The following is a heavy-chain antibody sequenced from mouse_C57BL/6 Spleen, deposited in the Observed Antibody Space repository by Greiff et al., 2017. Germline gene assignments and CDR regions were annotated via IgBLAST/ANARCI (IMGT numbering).Heavy chain of an antibody. Sequence: QVQLQQPGAELVMPGASVKLSCKASGYTFTSYWMHWVKQRPGQGLEWIGEIDPSDSYTNYNQKFKGKSTLTVDKSSSTAYMQLSSLTSEDSAVYYCARKAYDGYFDVWGTGTTVTVSS. CDR1: GYTFTSYW. CDR2: IDPSDSYT. V-gene: IGHV1-69*01. J-gene: IGHJ1*03. CDR3: ARKAYDGYFDV. D-gene: IGHD2-10*01.